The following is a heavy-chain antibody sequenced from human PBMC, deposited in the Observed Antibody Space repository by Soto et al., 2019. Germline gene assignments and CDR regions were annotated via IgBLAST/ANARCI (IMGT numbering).Heavy chain of an antibody. CDR3: AGYCSSTSCYAPYYYYGMDV. J-gene: IGHJ6*02. Sequence: GGSLSLSCAASGFAFSSYSMNWVRQAPGKGLEWVSSISSSSSYIYYADSVKGRFTISRDNAKNSLYLQMNSLRAEDTAVYYCAGYCSSTSCYAPYYYYGMDVWGQGTTVTVSS. V-gene: IGHV3-21*01. CDR1: GFAFSSYS. D-gene: IGHD2-2*01. CDR2: ISSSSSYI.